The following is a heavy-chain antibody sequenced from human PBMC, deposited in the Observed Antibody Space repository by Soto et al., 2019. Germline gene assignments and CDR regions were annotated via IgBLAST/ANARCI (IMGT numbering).Heavy chain of an antibody. CDR2: INHSGST. CDR1: GGSFSGYY. J-gene: IGHJ4*02. D-gene: IGHD2-15*01. Sequence: QVQLQQWGAGLLKPSETLSLTCAVYGGSFSGYYWSWIRQPPGKGLEWIGEINHSGSTNYNPSLKSRVTISVDTSKNQFSLKLSSVTAADTAVYYCAREGVVAAAYYFDYWGQGTLVTVSS. V-gene: IGHV4-34*01. CDR3: AREGVVAAAYYFDY.